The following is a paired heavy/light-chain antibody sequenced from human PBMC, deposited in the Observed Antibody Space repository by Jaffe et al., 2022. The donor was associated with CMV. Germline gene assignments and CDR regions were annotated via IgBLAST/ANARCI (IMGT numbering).Heavy chain of an antibody. CDR2: ISSSSSYI. CDR1: GFTFSSYS. V-gene: IGHV3-21*01. Sequence: EVQLVESGGGLVKPGGSLRLSCAASGFTFSSYSMNWVRQAPGKGLEWVSSISSSSSYIYYADSVKGRFTISRDNAKNSLYLQMNSLRAEDTAVYYCARDCATYYYDSSGYPRRYFDLWGRGTLVTVSS. D-gene: IGHD3-22*01. J-gene: IGHJ2*01. CDR3: ARDCATYYYDSSGYPRRYFDL.
Light chain of an antibody. CDR1: QGISNS. Sequence: DIQMTQSPSSLSASVGDRVTITCRASQGISNSLAWYQQKPGKAPKLLLYAASRLESGVPSRFSGSGSGTDYTLTISSLQPEDFATYYCQQYYSTPRTFGQGTKLEIK. V-gene: IGKV1-NL1*01. CDR2: AAS. J-gene: IGKJ2*01. CDR3: QQYYSTPRT.